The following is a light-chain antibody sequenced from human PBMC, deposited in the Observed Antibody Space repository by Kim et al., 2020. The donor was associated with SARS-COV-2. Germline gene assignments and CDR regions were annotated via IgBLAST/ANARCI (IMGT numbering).Light chain of an antibody. Sequence: EIVLTQSPGTLSLSPGERATLSCRASPNIGGYSLAWYQQKPGQAPRLLIYGASIRASAIPDRFSGSGSGTEFTLTISGLEPEDSAIFYCQQYFSSRPTFGQGTKVDIK. CDR2: GAS. CDR3: QQYFSSRPT. J-gene: IGKJ1*01. V-gene: IGKV3-20*01. CDR1: PNIGGYS.